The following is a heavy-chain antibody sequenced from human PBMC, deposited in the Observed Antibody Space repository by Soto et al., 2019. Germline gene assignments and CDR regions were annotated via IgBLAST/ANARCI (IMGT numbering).Heavy chain of an antibody. CDR1: GGSVSSGSYC. J-gene: IGHJ4*02. CDR3: ARCGYSYGHDY. V-gene: IGHV4-61*01. CDR2: IFHSGST. Sequence: SETLSLTCTVSGGSVSSGSYCWSWIRQPPGKGLEWIGYIFHSGSTNYNPSLKSRVTISVDTSKNQFSLRLSSVTAADTAVYYCARCGYSYGHDYWGQGTLVTVSS. D-gene: IGHD5-18*01.